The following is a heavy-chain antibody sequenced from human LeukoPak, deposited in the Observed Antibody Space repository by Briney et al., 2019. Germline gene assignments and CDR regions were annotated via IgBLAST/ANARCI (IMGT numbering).Heavy chain of an antibody. Sequence: ASVTVSCKASGYTFTGYYMHWVRQAPGQGLEWMGRINPNSGGTNYAQKFQGRVTMTRDKSKSTAYMELSRVRSDGTAVYYCARVGELLRDTIDYWGQGTLVTVSS. CDR2: INPNSGGT. CDR1: GYTFTGYY. D-gene: IGHD1-26*01. CDR3: ARVGELLRDTIDY. V-gene: IGHV1-2*06. J-gene: IGHJ4*02.